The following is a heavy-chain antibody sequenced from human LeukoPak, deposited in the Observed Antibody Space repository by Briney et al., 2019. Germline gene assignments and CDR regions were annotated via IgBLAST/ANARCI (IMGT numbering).Heavy chain of an antibody. CDR3: ARGRLVRRYDFWSGYPNWFDP. CDR2: INHSGST. CDR1: GGSFSGYY. J-gene: IGHJ5*02. Sequence: SETLSLTCAVYGGSFSGYYWSWIRQPPGEGLEWIGEINHSGSTNYNPSLKSRVTISVDTSKNQFSLKLSSVTAADTAVYYCARGRLVRRYDFWSGYPNWFDPWGQGTLVTVSS. V-gene: IGHV4-34*01. D-gene: IGHD3-3*01.